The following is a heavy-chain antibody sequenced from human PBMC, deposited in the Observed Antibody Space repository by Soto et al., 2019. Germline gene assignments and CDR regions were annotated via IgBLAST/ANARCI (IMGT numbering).Heavy chain of an antibody. D-gene: IGHD2-15*01. Sequence: GGSLILSCAASGFTFSSYAMGWVHQGPGKGLEWVAVVSIGGSTHYADSVRARFTISRDNSKNTLSLQMNSLTAEDTAVYFCAQRRGAGGHFDYWGQGVLVTVSS. V-gene: IGHV3-23*01. CDR2: VSIGGST. CDR1: GFTFSSYA. CDR3: AQRRGAGGHFDY. J-gene: IGHJ4*02.